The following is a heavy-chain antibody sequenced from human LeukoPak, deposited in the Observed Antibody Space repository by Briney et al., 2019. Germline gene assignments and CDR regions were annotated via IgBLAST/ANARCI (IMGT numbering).Heavy chain of an antibody. CDR1: GYRFSSYG. Sequence: ASVKVSCKAFGYRFSSYGIIWVRQAPGQGLEWMGWISAYNGDTNSAQKFQGRVTMTTDTSASTAYMELRSLRSDDTAVYYCARGSGPYGMDVWGQGTTVTVSS. J-gene: IGHJ6*02. CDR2: ISAYNGDT. D-gene: IGHD6-19*01. V-gene: IGHV1-18*01. CDR3: ARGSGPYGMDV.